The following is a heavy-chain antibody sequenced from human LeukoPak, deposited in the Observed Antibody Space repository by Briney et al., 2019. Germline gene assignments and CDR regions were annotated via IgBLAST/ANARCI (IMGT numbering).Heavy chain of an antibody. J-gene: IGHJ4*02. CDR3: ARDRDGYYDSSGYNDY. V-gene: IGHV3-53*01. D-gene: IGHD3-22*01. CDR2: TYSGGGT. CDR1: GFTVSSNY. Sequence: GGSLRLSCAASGFTVSSNYMSWVRQAPGKGLEWVSVTYSGGGTYYADSVKGRFTISRDNAKNSLYLQMNSLRAEDTAVYYCARDRDGYYDSSGYNDYWGQGTLVTVSS.